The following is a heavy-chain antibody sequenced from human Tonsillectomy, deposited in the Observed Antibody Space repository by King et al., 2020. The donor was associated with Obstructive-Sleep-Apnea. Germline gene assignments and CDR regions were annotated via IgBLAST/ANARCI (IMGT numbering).Heavy chain of an antibody. D-gene: IGHD3-22*01. V-gene: IGHV1-8*01. Sequence: QLVQSGAEVKKPGASVKVSCKASGYTFTSYDINWVRQATGQGLEWMGWMNPYSGNTGHAQKCQGRVTMTRNTSISTASMELGSLRTEDTAVYYCARGGRYYDSSGYYYTYFDYWGQGTLVTVSS. CDR3: ARGGRYYDSSGYYYTYFDY. CDR1: GYTFTSYD. J-gene: IGHJ4*02. CDR2: MNPYSGNT.